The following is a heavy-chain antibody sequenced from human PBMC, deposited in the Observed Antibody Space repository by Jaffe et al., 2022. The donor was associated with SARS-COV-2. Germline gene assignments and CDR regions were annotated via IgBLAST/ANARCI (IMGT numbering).Heavy chain of an antibody. Sequence: EVQLVESGGGLIQPGGSLRLSCAASGFTVSSNYMSWVRQAPGKGLEWVSVIYSGGSTYYADSVKGRFTISRDNSKNTLYLQMNSLRAEDTAVYYCASGSLPYSSSSGGGGDFDYWGQGTLVTVSS. V-gene: IGHV3-53*01. D-gene: IGHD6-6*01. J-gene: IGHJ4*02. CDR3: ASGSLPYSSSSGGGGDFDY. CDR2: IYSGGST. CDR1: GFTVSSNY.